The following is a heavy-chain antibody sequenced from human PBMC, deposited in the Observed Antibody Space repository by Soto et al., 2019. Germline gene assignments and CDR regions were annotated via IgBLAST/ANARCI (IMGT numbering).Heavy chain of an antibody. CDR1: GGTFSSYT. CDR3: ARVGCSGGSCPEDYYYGMDV. J-gene: IGHJ6*02. CDR2: IIPILGIA. D-gene: IGHD2-15*01. Sequence: QVQLVQSGAEVKKPGSSVKVSCKASGGTFSSYTISWVRQAPGQGLEWMGRIIPILGIANYAQKFQGRVTITADKSTSTAYMELSSLRSEDTAVYYCARVGCSGGSCPEDYYYGMDVWGQGTTVTVSS. V-gene: IGHV1-69*02.